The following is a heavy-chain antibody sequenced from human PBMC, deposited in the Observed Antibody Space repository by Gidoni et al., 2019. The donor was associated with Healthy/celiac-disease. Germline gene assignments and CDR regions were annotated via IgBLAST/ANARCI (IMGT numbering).Heavy chain of an antibody. CDR1: SSYG. CDR3: AKGGLRFLEWLPRYGMDV. J-gene: IGHJ6*02. CDR2: ISYDGSNK. Sequence: SSYGMHWVRQAPGKGLEWVAVISYDGSNKYYADSVKGRFTISRDNSKNTLYLQMNSLRAEDTAVYYCAKGGLRFLEWLPRYGMDVWGQGTTVTVSS. V-gene: IGHV3-30*18. D-gene: IGHD3-3*01.